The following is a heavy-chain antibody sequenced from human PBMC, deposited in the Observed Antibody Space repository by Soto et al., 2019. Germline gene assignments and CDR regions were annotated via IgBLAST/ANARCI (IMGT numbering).Heavy chain of an antibody. J-gene: IGHJ5*02. CDR1: GFTISSYD. CDR3: ARASLAWSLDP. V-gene: IGHV3-13*04. D-gene: IGHD3-3*01. Sequence: PGGSLRLSCAASGFTISSYDMHWVRQATGKGLEWVSAIGTAGDTYYPGSVKGRFTISRENAKNSLYLQMNSLRAGDTAVYYCARASLAWSLDPWGQGTLVTVSS. CDR2: IGTAGDT.